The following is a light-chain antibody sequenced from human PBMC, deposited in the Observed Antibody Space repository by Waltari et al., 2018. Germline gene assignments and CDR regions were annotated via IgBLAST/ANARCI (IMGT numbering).Light chain of an antibody. CDR3: QQRASSWVT. J-gene: IGKJ4*01. V-gene: IGKV3-11*01. CDR2: DVS. Sequence: IVLTQSPATLSLSPGERATLSCRATQIVVTYLAWFQQKPGQAPRLLLYDVSKRATGIPARFSGSGSGTDFTLTISSLEPEDFGVYYCQQRASSWVTFGGGTKVDIK. CDR1: QIVVTY.